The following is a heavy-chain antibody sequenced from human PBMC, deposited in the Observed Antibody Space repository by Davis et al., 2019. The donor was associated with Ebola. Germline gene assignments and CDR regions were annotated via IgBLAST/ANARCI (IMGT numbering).Heavy chain of an antibody. CDR3: ARIRMGSRGDYYFDY. J-gene: IGHJ4*02. CDR2: SRNKANSYTT. V-gene: IGHV3-72*01. Sequence: SLNIPCASPGFTFRHHHIASLRQSPLPGLEWVGRSRNKANSYTTEYAASVKARFTVSRDDSKNSLFLQMNSLEAEDTAVYYCARIRMGSRGDYYFDYWGQGTLVTVSS. CDR1: GFTFRHHH. D-gene: IGHD6-19*01.